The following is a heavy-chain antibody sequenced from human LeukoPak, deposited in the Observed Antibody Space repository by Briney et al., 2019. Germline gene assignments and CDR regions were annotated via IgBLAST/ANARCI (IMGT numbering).Heavy chain of an antibody. J-gene: IGHJ5*02. CDR1: GFTFSDYY. CDR3: VRDSPAVVVVPPAVHGDNWLDP. D-gene: IGHD2-2*01. CDR2: ISSSGSNT. Sequence: PGGSLRLSCAASGFTFSDYYMSVIRQAPGKGLEWVSFISSSGSNTQYADSVKGRFTISRNNAKHSLYLKMNILRAEDPAIYYRVRDSPAVVVVPPAVHGDNWLDPWGQGTLVTVSS. V-gene: IGHV3-11*01.